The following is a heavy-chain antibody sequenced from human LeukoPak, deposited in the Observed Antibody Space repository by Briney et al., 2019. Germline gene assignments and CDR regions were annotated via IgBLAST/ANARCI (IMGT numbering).Heavy chain of an antibody. CDR1: GYTFTGYY. Sequence: GASVKVSCKASGYTFTGYYMHWVRQAPGQGLEWMGWINPNSGGTNYAQKFHGRVTMTRDTSISTAYMELSRLRSDDTAVYYCARGAPMYSSGWIYYFDYWGQGTLVTVSS. V-gene: IGHV1-2*02. D-gene: IGHD6-19*01. J-gene: IGHJ4*02. CDR3: ARGAPMYSSGWIYYFDY. CDR2: INPNSGGT.